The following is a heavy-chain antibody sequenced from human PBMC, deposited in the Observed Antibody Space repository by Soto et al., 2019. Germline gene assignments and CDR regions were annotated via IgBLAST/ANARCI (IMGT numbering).Heavy chain of an antibody. CDR1: GYTFTSYG. V-gene: IGHV1-18*01. Sequence: ASVKVSCKASGYTFTSYGISWVRQAPGQGLEWMGWISTYNGNTKYAQKLQGRVTITRDTSASTAYMELSSLRSEDTAVYYCARFTSSWAYGMDVWGQGTTVTVSS. CDR2: ISTYNGNT. D-gene: IGHD6-13*01. J-gene: IGHJ6*02. CDR3: ARFTSSWAYGMDV.